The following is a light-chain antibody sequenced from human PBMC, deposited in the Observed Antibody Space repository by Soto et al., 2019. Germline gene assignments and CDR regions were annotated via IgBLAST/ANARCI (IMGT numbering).Light chain of an antibody. CDR2: DAS. J-gene: IGKJ1*01. V-gene: IGKV3-15*01. Sequence: ILMTQSPATLSVSPGERATLSCRASQSVSNNLAWYQQKPGQAPRLLIYDASTRATGIPARFSGSGYGTEFTLTISVLQFEDFAIYYCQQYNFWPPWTFGQGTKVEIK. CDR3: QQYNFWPPWT. CDR1: QSVSNN.